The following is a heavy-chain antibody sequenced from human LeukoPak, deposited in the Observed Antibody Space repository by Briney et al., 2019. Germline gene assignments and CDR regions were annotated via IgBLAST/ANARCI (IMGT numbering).Heavy chain of an antibody. V-gene: IGHV3-23*01. D-gene: IGHD3-9*01. CDR1: GFTFSSYA. Sequence: GGSLRLSCAASGFTFSSYAMSWVRQAPGKGLEWVSAISGSGGSTYCADSVKGRLTISRDNSKNTVYLQMNSLRAEDTAVYYCAKPDILTGYYNGYFDYWGQGTLVTVSS. CDR2: ISGSGGST. J-gene: IGHJ4*02. CDR3: AKPDILTGYYNGYFDY.